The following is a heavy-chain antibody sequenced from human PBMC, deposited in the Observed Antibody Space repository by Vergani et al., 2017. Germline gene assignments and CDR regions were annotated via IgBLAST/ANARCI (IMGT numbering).Heavy chain of an antibody. CDR1: GGSISSYY. D-gene: IGHD3-10*01. V-gene: IGHV4-59*01. J-gene: IGHJ6*02. Sequence: QVQLQESGPGLVKPSETLSLTCTVSGGSISSYYWSWIRQPPGKGLEWIGYIYYSGSTNYNPSLKSRVTISVDTSKNQFSLKLSSVTAADTAVYYCARSESFDGMDVWGQGTTVTVSS. CDR2: IYYSGST. CDR3: ARSESFDGMDV.